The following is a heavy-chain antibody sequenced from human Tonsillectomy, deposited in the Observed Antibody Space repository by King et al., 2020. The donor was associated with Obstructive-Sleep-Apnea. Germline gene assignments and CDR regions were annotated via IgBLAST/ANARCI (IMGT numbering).Heavy chain of an antibody. D-gene: IGHD1-14*01. CDR2: ISGRGGST. J-gene: IGHJ2*01. Sequence: VQLVESGGGLVQPGGSLRLSCAASGFTFSSYAMNWVRQAPGKGLEWVSAISGRGGSTYYADSVKGRFTISRDNSKNTLYLQMNSLRAEDTAVYYCAKDMKLISSRTKPDWYFDLWGRGTLVTVSS. CDR3: AKDMKLISSRTKPDWYFDL. CDR1: GFTFSSYA. V-gene: IGHV3-23*04.